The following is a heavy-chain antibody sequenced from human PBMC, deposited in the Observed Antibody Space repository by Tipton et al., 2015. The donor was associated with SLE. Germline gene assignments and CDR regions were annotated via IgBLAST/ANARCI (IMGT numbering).Heavy chain of an antibody. V-gene: IGHV4-39*07. J-gene: IGHJ3*02. CDR2: IYHSGST. Sequence: TLSLTCTVSGGSISSYYWGWIRQPPGKGLEWIGSIYHSGSTYYNPSLKSRVTIPVDTSKNQFSLKLSSVTAADTAVYYCASVVVVAATHHAFDIWGQGTMVTVSS. CDR1: GGSISSYY. CDR3: ASVVVVAATHHAFDI. D-gene: IGHD2-15*01.